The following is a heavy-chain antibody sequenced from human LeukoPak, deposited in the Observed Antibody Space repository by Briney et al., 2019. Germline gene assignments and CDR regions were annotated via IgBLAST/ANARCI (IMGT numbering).Heavy chain of an antibody. Sequence: GGSLRLSCAASGFTVSRNYMNWVRQAPGKGLEWVSVLYRGGSTYYADSVEGRFTISRDNSKNTLSLQMNSLRADDTAVYYCARGSANGDYTLDYWGQGTLVTVSS. CDR3: ARGSANGDYTLDY. CDR1: GFTVSRNY. CDR2: LYRGGST. J-gene: IGHJ4*02. D-gene: IGHD4-17*01. V-gene: IGHV3-53*01.